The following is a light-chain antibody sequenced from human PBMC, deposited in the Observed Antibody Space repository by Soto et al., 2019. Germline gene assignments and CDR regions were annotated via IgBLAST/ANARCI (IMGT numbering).Light chain of an antibody. CDR3: NQRSNLPPYT. J-gene: IGKJ2*01. V-gene: IGKV3-11*01. CDR1: QSVSSH. Sequence: EIVLTQSPATLSLSPGERATLSCRASQSVSSHLAWYQPKPGKAPRLLIYDASNRATGIPARFSGSGYGTDLTLTIVSVEAEDFVVYCCNQRSNLPPYTFCQGTKRDIK. CDR2: DAS.